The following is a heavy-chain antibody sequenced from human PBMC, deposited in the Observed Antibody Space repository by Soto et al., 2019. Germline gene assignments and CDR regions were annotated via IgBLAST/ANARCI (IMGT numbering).Heavy chain of an antibody. CDR2: INAENGNT. J-gene: IGHJ4*02. V-gene: IGHV1-24*01. CDR1: GYTLTELS. Sequence: GASVKVSCKVSGYTLTELSMHWVRQAPGKGLEWMGGINAENGNTNYAQKVQDRVTMTTDTSTSTGYMELRSLRSDDTAVYYCATGHCSSTSCYGYPFDYWGQGTLVTVSS. D-gene: IGHD2-2*01. CDR3: ATGHCSSTSCYGYPFDY.